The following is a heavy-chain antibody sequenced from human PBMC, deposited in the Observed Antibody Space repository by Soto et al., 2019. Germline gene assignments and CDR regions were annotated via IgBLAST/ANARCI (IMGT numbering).Heavy chain of an antibody. J-gene: IGHJ3*02. D-gene: IGHD2-2*01. CDR3: ARTLVPAASAFDI. CDR2: IYYSGST. Sequence: SETMSLTCTVSGGYISSGDDYWSWIRQPPGKGLEWIGYIYYSGSTYYNPSLKSRVTISVDTSKNQFSLKLGSVTAADTAVYYCARTLVPAASAFDIWGQGTMVT. CDR1: GGYISSGDDY. V-gene: IGHV4-30-4*01.